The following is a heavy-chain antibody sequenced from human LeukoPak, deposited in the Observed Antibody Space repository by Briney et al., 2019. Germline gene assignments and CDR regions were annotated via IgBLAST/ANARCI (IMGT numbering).Heavy chain of an antibody. Sequence: SETLSLTCTVSGGSISSYYWSWIRQPPGKGLEWIGYIYYSGSTNYNPSLKSRVTISVDTSKNQFSLKLSSATAADTAVYCCARDLPYCSGGSCSTWGQGTLVTVSS. CDR2: IYYSGST. D-gene: IGHD2-15*01. CDR1: GGSISSYY. V-gene: IGHV4-59*01. J-gene: IGHJ5*02. CDR3: ARDLPYCSGGSCST.